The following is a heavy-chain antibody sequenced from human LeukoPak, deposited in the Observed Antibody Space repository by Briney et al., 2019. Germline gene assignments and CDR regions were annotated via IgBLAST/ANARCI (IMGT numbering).Heavy chain of an antibody. V-gene: IGHV3-7*01. CDR3: ASSHDSSGND. CDR2: IKYDGTHK. CDR1: GGSISSYY. Sequence: PSETLSLTCTVSGGSISSYYWSWIRQPAGKGLEWVANIKYDGTHKFYADSVKGRFTISRDNAKNSLFLEMNSLRADDTAVYFCASSHDSSGNDWGQGTLVTVSS. D-gene: IGHD3-22*01. J-gene: IGHJ4*02.